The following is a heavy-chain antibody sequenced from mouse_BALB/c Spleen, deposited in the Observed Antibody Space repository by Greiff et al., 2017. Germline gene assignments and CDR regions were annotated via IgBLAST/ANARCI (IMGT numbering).Heavy chain of an antibody. D-gene: IGHD2-1*01. CDR2: ISYDGSN. CDR1: GYSITSGYY. V-gene: IGHV3-6*02. CDR3: ASYGNPFAY. Sequence: VQLQQSGPGLVKPSQSLSLTCSVTGYSITSGYYWNWIRQFPGNKLEWMGYISYDGSNNYNPSLKNRISITRDTSKNQFLLKLNSVTTEDTATYYCASYGNPFAYWGQGTLVTVSA. J-gene: IGHJ3*01.